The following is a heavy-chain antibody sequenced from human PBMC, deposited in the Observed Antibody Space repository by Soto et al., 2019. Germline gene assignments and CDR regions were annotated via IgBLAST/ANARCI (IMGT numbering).Heavy chain of an antibody. CDR1: GFIFSNYE. J-gene: IGHJ4*02. CDR2: IASNGNTI. Sequence: PGGSLRLSCAASGFIFSNYEMNWVRQAPGKGLEWLSYIASNGNTIYYANSVKGRFTVSRDNARGSLFLQMNSPRAADTAVYYCARGYCSGSTCYSGGYWGQGTMVTV. CDR3: ARGYCSGSTCYSGGY. V-gene: IGHV3-48*03. D-gene: IGHD2-15*01.